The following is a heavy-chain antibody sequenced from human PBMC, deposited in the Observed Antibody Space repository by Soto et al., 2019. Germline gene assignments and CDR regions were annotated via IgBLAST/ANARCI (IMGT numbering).Heavy chain of an antibody. CDR3: ARDEYDFRSGSYYYAMEV. CDR2: IYYTGST. D-gene: IGHD3-3*01. CDR1: GGSVSSESHY. Sequence: QVQLQESGPGLVKPSETLSLTCTVSGGSVSSESHYWSWIRQTPGKGLEWIGYIYYTGSTNYNPSLTGRVAMSVDTSRDQVSLRLRSVTRADTAVYYFARDEYDFRSGSYYYAMEVWGQGTKVTVSS. J-gene: IGHJ6*02. V-gene: IGHV4-61*01.